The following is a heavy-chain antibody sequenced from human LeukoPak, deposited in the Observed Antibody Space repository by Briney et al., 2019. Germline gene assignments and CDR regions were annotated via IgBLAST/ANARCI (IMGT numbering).Heavy chain of an antibody. Sequence: GGSLRLSCAASGFTLSSYAMSWVRQAPGKGLEWVSAISDTGNTYHADSVKGRFTIPRDSSKNTLFLQMNRLRPEDAAVYYCAKAPVTTCRGAFCYPFDYWGLGTLVTVST. V-gene: IGHV3-23*01. D-gene: IGHD2-15*01. CDR2: ISDTGNT. J-gene: IGHJ4*02. CDR3: AKAPVTTCRGAFCYPFDY. CDR1: GFTLSSYA.